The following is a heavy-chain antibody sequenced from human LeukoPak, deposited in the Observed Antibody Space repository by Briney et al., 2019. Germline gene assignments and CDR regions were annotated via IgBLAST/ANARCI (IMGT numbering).Heavy chain of an antibody. CDR1: GFTFSSYS. CDR3: AENMVRGVITFE. CDR2: ISSSSSYI. Sequence: GGSLRLSCAASGFTFSSYSMNWVRQAPGKGLEWVSSISSSSSYIYYADSVKGRFTISRDNSKNTLYLQMNSLRAEDTAVYYCAENMVRGVITFEWGQGTLVTVSS. J-gene: IGHJ4*02. D-gene: IGHD3-10*01. V-gene: IGHV3-21*04.